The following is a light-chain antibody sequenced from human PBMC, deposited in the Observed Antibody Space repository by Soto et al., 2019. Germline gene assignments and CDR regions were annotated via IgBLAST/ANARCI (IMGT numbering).Light chain of an antibody. J-gene: IGLJ3*02. CDR2: EDN. V-gene: IGLV6-57*01. Sequence: NFMLTQPHSVSESPGKTVIISCTRSSGSIASNYVQWYQQRPGSSPTTVIDEDNQRPSGVPARFSGSIDSSSNSASLTISGLETEDDADYYCQSYDATNQVFGGGTKLTVL. CDR1: SGSIASNY. CDR3: QSYDATNQV.